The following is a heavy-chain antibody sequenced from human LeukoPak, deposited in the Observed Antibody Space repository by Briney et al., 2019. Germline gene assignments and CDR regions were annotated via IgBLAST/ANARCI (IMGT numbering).Heavy chain of an antibody. V-gene: IGHV3-33*01. D-gene: IGHD2-2*02. J-gene: IGHJ4*02. CDR2: IWYDGSNK. CDR1: GFTFSSYG. Sequence: PGGSLRLSCAASGFTFSSYGMHWVRQAPGKGLEWVADIWYDGSNKYYADSVKGRFTISRDNSKNTLYLQMNSLRAEDTAVYYCARETHYPLIPFDYWGQGTLVTVSS. CDR3: ARETHYPLIPFDY.